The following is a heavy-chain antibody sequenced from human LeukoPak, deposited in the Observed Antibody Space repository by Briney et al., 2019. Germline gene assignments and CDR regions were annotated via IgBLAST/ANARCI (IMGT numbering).Heavy chain of an antibody. CDR1: GLRIRCTC. J-gene: IGHJ5*02. CDR2: IRQDGSEE. CDR3: ARDTVPSFGWFDP. D-gene: IGHD3-3*01. V-gene: IGHV3-7*01. Sequence: GGTLCLYCVDSGLRIRCTCLSWVRQSQGKGLEWVANIRQDGSEEYYVDSVKGRFSISRDNAKNSLYLQMNSLRAEDTAVYYCARDTVPSFGWFDPWGQGTLVTVSS.